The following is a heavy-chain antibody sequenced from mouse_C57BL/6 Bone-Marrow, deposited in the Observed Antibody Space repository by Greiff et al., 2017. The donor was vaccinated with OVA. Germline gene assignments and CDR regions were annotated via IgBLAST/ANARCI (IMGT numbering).Heavy chain of an antibody. J-gene: IGHJ4*01. CDR2: IYYSGTI. D-gene: IGHD1-1*01. Sequence: DVKLQESGPGLVKPSQTVFLTCTVTGISITTGNYRWSWIRQFPGNKLEWIGYIYYSGTITYNPSLTSRTTITRDTPKNQFFLEMNSLTAEDTATYYCARGASYYGSSYVAMDYWGQGTSVTVSS. CDR1: GISITTGNYR. V-gene: IGHV3-5*01. CDR3: ARGASYYGSSYVAMDY.